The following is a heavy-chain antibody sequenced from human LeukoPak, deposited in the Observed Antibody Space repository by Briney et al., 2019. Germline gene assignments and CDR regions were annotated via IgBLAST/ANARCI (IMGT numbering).Heavy chain of an antibody. J-gene: IGHJ5*02. CDR1: GGSISSNSYY. D-gene: IGHD1-26*01. CDR3: ARDVGVPSSWFDP. CDR2: IYYSGST. Sequence: PSETLSLTCTVSGGSISSNSYYWGWIRQPPGKGLKWIGSIYYSGSTYYNPSLKSRVTISVDTSKNQFSLKLSSVTAADTAVYYCARDVGVPSSWFDPWGQGTLVTVSS. V-gene: IGHV4-39*02.